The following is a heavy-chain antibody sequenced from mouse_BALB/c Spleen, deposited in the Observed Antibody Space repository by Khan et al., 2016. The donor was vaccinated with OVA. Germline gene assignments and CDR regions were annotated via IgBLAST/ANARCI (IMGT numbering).Heavy chain of an antibody. CDR3: ARTARIKY. D-gene: IGHD1-2*01. J-gene: IGHJ2*01. Sequence: EVQLQQSGPGLVKPSQSLSLTCTVTGYSITSGYGWNWIRQFPGNKLEWMGYISYSGSTNYNPSLKSRISITRDTSKNQFFLQLNSVTTDDTATYYCARTARIKYWGQGTTLTVSS. V-gene: IGHV3-2*02. CDR1: GYSITSGYG. CDR2: ISYSGST.